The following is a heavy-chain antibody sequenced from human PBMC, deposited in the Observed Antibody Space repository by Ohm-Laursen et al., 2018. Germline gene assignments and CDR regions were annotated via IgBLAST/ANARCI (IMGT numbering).Heavy chain of an antibody. Sequence: GSLRLSCAASGFTFNTYTMNWVRQAPGKGLEWVSYISSTSSTIYYADSVKGRFTISRDNAENSLYLQMNSLRAEDTAVYYCAKDPVAGTIRRYFDYWGQGTLVTVSS. CDR3: AKDPVAGTIRRYFDY. CDR2: ISSTSSTI. V-gene: IGHV3-48*01. D-gene: IGHD6-19*01. J-gene: IGHJ4*02. CDR1: GFTFNTYT.